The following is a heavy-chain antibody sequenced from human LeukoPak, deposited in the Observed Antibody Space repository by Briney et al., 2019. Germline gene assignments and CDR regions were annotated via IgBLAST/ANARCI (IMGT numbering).Heavy chain of an antibody. D-gene: IGHD1-20*01. Sequence: SETLSLTCTVSGGSISSGNYYWNWIRQPAGKGLEWIGRIYTSRSTNYNPSLKSRITISVDTSKNQFSLKLSSVTAADMDVYYCARVRGCNVHNCLLGGWFDPWGQGTLVTVSS. CDR3: ARVRGCNVHNCLLGGWFDP. J-gene: IGHJ5*02. V-gene: IGHV4-61*02. CDR2: IYTSRST. CDR1: GGSISSGNYY.